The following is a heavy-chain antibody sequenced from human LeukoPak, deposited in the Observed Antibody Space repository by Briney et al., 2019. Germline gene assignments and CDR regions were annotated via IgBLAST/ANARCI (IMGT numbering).Heavy chain of an antibody. CDR2: ISSSSSYI. V-gene: IGHV3-21*01. D-gene: IGHD2-15*01. Sequence: PGGSLRLSCAASGFTFSSYSMNWVRQAPGKGLEWVSSISSSSSYIYYADSVKGRFTISRDNAKSSLYLQMNSLRAEDTAVYYCARAKYCSGGSCYYSFGWFDPWGQGTLVTVSS. J-gene: IGHJ5*02. CDR1: GFTFSSYS. CDR3: ARAKYCSGGSCYYSFGWFDP.